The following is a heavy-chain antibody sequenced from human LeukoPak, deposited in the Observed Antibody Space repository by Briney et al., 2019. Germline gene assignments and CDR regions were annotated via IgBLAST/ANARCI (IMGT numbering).Heavy chain of an antibody. CDR1: GFSFSEDW. V-gene: IGHV3-15*01. CDR3: MTERYWPNGGYVH. CDR2: IKRQMDGATT. J-gene: IGHJ4*02. Sequence: PGGSLRLSCVASGFSFSEDWMNWVRQAPGRGLEWLGRIKRQMDGATTDYAASVKGRFTISRDDSKNTLSLQMNSLKTEDTAIYYCMTERYWPNGGYVHWGQGTLVTVSS. D-gene: IGHD2-8*01.